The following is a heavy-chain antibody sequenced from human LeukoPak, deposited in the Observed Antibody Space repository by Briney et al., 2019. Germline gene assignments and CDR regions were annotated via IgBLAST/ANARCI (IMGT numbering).Heavy chain of an antibody. CDR3: ARDQAYYYDSSDGFDY. Sequence: ASVKVSCKASGYTFTSYGISWVRQAPGQGLEWMGWINPNSGGTNYAQKFQGRVTMTRDTSISTAYMELSRLRSDDTAVYYCARDQAYYYDSSDGFDYWGQGTLVTVSS. D-gene: IGHD3-22*01. CDR2: INPNSGGT. J-gene: IGHJ4*02. V-gene: IGHV1-2*02. CDR1: GYTFTSYG.